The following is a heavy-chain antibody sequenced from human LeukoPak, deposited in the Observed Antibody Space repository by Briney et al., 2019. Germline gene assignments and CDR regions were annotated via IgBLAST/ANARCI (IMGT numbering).Heavy chain of an antibody. V-gene: IGHV4-30-2*01. Sequence: PSETLSLTCTVSGGSISSGGYYWSWIRQPPGKGLEWIGYIYHSGSTYYNPSLKSRVTISVDRSKNQFSLKLSSVTAADTAVYYCARGLPDYYPWDWGQGTLVTVSS. CDR3: ARGLPDYYPWD. CDR1: GGSISSGGYY. CDR2: IYHSGST. J-gene: IGHJ4*02. D-gene: IGHD1-26*01.